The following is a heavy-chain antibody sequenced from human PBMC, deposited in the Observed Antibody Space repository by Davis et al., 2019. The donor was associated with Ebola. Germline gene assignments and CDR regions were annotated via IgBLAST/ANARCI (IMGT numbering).Heavy chain of an antibody. D-gene: IGHD2/OR15-2a*01. CDR1: GGSFSGYY. J-gene: IGHJ5*02. CDR3: ARLSSP. CDR2: VDYSGST. Sequence: SETLSLTCAVYGGSFSGYYWSWIRQPPGRGLEWIGAVDYSGSTYYSPSLKSRVTMSVDTSKNQFSLELISVTAADTAIYYCARLSSPWGQGILVTVSS. V-gene: IGHV4-34*01.